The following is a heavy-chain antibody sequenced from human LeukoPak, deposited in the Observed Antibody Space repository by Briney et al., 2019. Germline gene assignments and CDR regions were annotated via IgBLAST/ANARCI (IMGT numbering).Heavy chain of an antibody. V-gene: IGHV1-46*01. CDR1: GYTFTSYG. J-gene: IGHJ5*02. CDR3: ARRYDSSFDP. Sequence: GASVKVSCTASGYTFTSYGISWVRQAPGQGLEWMGIINPSGGSTSYVQKFQGRVTMTRDTSTSTVYMELSSLRSEDTAVYYCARRYDSSFDPWGQGTLVTVSS. D-gene: IGHD3-3*01. CDR2: INPSGGST.